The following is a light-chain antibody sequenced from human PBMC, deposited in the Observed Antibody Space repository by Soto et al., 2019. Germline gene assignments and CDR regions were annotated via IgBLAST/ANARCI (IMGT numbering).Light chain of an antibody. CDR2: EAS. CDR3: QQRSNWPPLT. CDR1: QSVGRY. J-gene: IGKJ4*01. V-gene: IGKV3-11*01. Sequence: SVLTQSPATLSLSPGERATLSCRASQSVGRYLAWYQQKPGQAPRLLIYEASNRAIGIPARFSGSGSGTDFTLTISSLEPEDFAVYYCQQRSNWPPLTLGGGTKVDIK.